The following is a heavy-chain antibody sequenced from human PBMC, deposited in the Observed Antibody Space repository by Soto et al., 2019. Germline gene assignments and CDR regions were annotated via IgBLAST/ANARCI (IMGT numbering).Heavy chain of an antibody. Sequence: SETLSLTCTVSGGSISSGGHYWSWIRQHPGKGLEWIGYIYYSGSTYYNPSLKSRVTISVDTSKNQFSLKLSSVTAADTAVYYCARGHITMVRGVIMTVYGMDVWGQGTTVTVSS. CDR1: GGSISSGGHY. J-gene: IGHJ6*02. V-gene: IGHV4-31*03. D-gene: IGHD3-10*01. CDR3: ARGHITMVRGVIMTVYGMDV. CDR2: IYYSGST.